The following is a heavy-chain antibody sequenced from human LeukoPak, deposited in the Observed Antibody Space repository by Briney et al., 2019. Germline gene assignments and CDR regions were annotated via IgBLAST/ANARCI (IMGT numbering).Heavy chain of an antibody. D-gene: IGHD2-2*02. CDR1: GFTFSTHA. J-gene: IGHJ4*02. CDR3: AKFWGVCADSSCYTADY. Sequence: GGSLRLSCAASGFTFSTHAMSWVRQAPGKGLEWVSGISGSDESIYYADSVKGRFTLSRENSKNAVYLKMNSLRAEDTAVYYCAKFWGVCADSSCYTADYWGQGTLVTVSS. V-gene: IGHV3-23*01. CDR2: ISGSDESI.